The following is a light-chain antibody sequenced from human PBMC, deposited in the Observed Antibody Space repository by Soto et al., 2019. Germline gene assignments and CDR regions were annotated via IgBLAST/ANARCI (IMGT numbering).Light chain of an antibody. V-gene: IGLV1-40*01. CDR2: GNR. Sequence: QSVLTQPPSGSGAPGQRVTIPCTGNSSNLGAGYDVHWYQQLPGTAPKLVIYGNRNRPSGVPERFSGAKSGTSASLAITGLQAEDEGDYYCQAYDYSLTASVFGGGTQLTVL. J-gene: IGLJ3*02. CDR1: SSNLGAGYD. CDR3: QAYDYSLTASV.